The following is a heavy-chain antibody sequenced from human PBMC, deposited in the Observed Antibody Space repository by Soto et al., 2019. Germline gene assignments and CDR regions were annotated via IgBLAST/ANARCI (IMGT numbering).Heavy chain of an antibody. J-gene: IGHJ4*02. CDR2: IYRSGST. CDR1: GGSISSGGYS. V-gene: IGHV4-30-2*01. Sequence: SETLSLTCAVSGGSISSGGYSWSWIRQPPGKGLEWIGYIYRSGSTYYNPSLKSRVTISVDRSKNQFSLKLSSVTAADTAVYYCASLNRRLAYFDYWGQGTLVTVSS. CDR3: ASLNRRLAYFDY.